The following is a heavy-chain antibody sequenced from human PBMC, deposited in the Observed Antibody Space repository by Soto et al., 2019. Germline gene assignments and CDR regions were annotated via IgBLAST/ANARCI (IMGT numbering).Heavy chain of an antibody. J-gene: IGHJ4*02. D-gene: IGHD5-12*01. Sequence: SETLSLTCTVSGGSINTFYWSWVRQPAGKGLEWIGRIFSSGSTSFNPSLESRVAMSVDTSKNHFSLNLRSVTAADMAVYYCAREGSYSAYNFAHGIQLWSFDFWGQGALVTVSS. CDR3: AREGSYSAYNFAHGIQLWSFDF. CDR1: GGSINTFY. CDR2: IFSSGST. V-gene: IGHV4-4*07.